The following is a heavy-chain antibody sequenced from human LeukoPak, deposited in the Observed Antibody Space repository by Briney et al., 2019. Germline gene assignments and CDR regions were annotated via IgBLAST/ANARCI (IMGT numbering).Heavy chain of an antibody. J-gene: IGHJ4*02. CDR3: ARHVDSLGSGFPFDY. V-gene: IGHV4-39*01. Sequence: PSETLSLTCTVSGGSISSKSYFWGWIRQPPGEGLEWIGTISYSGRTYYNPPLQSRVTISEDSSKNQFSLRPTSVTAADTALYYCARHVDSLGSGFPFDYWGQGTLVTVSS. D-gene: IGHD3-9*01. CDR1: GGSISSKSYF. CDR2: ISYSGRT.